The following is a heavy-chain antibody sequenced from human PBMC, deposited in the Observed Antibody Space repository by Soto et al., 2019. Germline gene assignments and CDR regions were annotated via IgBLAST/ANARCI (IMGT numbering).Heavy chain of an antibody. CDR2: IYYSGST. J-gene: IGHJ5*02. Sequence: QVQLQESGPGLVKPSQTLSLTCTVSGGSISSGDYYWSWIRQPPGKGLEWIGYIYYSGSTYYNPSLQSRVTISVDTSKNQFSLKLSSVTAADTAVYYCAMYYDFWSGYYTRGNWFDPWGQGTLVTVSS. CDR3: AMYYDFWSGYYTRGNWFDP. V-gene: IGHV4-30-4*01. CDR1: GGSISSGDYY. D-gene: IGHD3-3*01.